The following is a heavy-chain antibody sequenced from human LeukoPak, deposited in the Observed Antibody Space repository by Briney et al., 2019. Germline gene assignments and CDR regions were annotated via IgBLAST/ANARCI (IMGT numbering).Heavy chain of an antibody. CDR3: AKGVGYCSGGSCQQSDY. V-gene: IGHV3-23*01. D-gene: IGHD2-15*01. CDR1: GFTFSTYG. CDR2: ISGSGVST. Sequence: PGGSLRLSCAASGFTFSTYGMSWVRQAPGKGLEWVSAISGSGVSTYYADSVKGRFTISRDNSKNTLYLQMNSLRAEDTAVYYCAKGVGYCSGGSCQQSDYWGQGTLVTVSS. J-gene: IGHJ4*02.